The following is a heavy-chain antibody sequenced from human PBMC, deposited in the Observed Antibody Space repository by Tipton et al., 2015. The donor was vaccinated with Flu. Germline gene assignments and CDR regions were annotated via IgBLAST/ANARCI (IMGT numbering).Heavy chain of an antibody. D-gene: IGHD1-26*01. CDR2: IYTSGST. J-gene: IGHJ6*02. Sequence: TLSLTCTVSGGSISSYYWSWIRQPAGKGLEWIGRIYTSGSTNYNPSLKSRVTMSVDTSKNQFSLKLSSVTAADTAVYYCARGATGSYYVWDYYYGMDVWGQGTTVTVSS. V-gene: IGHV4-4*07. CDR1: GGSISSYY. CDR3: ARGATGSYYVWDYYYGMDV.